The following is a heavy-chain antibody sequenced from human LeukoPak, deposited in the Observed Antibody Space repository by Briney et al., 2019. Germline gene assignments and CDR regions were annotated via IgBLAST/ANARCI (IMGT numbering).Heavy chain of an antibody. CDR1: GGSISSSNYY. D-gene: IGHD6-13*01. Sequence: SETLSLTCTVSGGSISSSNYYWGWIRQPPGKGLEWIGSIFYSGSTYYNPSLKSRVTISVDTSRTRYSLNLSSVTAVDTAVYYCARDLYSSRTNDAFVIWGQGTMVTVSS. J-gene: IGHJ3*02. V-gene: IGHV4-39*07. CDR3: ARDLYSSRTNDAFVI. CDR2: IFYSGST.